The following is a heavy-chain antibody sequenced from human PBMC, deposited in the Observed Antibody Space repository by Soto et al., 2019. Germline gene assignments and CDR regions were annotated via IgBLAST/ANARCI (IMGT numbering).Heavy chain of an antibody. CDR1: GFTFSSYS. D-gene: IGHD2-15*01. CDR3: ARDRGYCSGGSCYSWYFDL. Sequence: EVQLVESGGGLVKPGGSLRLSCAASGFTFSSYSMNWVRQAPGKGLEWVSSISSSSSYIYYADSVKGRFTISRDNAKNSLYLQMNSLRAEETAVYYCARDRGYCSGGSCYSWYFDLWGRGTLVTVSS. CDR2: ISSSSSYI. V-gene: IGHV3-21*01. J-gene: IGHJ2*01.